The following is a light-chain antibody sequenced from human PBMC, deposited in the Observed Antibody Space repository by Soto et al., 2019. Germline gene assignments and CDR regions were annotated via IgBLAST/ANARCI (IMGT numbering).Light chain of an antibody. J-gene: IGLJ1*01. CDR3: SSYTSTSTLYV. CDR1: SSDIGDYNY. Sequence: QSALTQPASVSGSPGQSSTISFTGTSSDIGDYNYVSWYQQHPGKAPKLIIYEVSNRPSGLSHRFSGSKSDNTASLTISGLQAEDEADYYCSSYTSTSTLYVFGTGTKVTVL. CDR2: EVS. V-gene: IGLV2-14*01.